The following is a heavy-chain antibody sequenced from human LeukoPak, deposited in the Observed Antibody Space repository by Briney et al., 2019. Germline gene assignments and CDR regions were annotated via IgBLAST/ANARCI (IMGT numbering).Heavy chain of an antibody. Sequence: GGSLRLSCAASGFTFSSYAMSWVRQAPGKGLEWVANIKQDGSEKYYVDSVKGRFTISRDNAKNSLYLQMNSLRAEDTAVYYCASPCGGGSCYGENWFDPWGQGTLVTVSS. J-gene: IGHJ5*02. CDR3: ASPCGGGSCYGENWFDP. D-gene: IGHD2-15*01. V-gene: IGHV3-7*01. CDR1: GFTFSSYA. CDR2: IKQDGSEK.